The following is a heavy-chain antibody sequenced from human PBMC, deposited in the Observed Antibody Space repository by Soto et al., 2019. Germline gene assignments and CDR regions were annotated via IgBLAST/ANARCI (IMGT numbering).Heavy chain of an antibody. V-gene: IGHV4-39*01. Sequence: PSETLSLTCPVSGGSISSSSYYWGWIRQPPGKGLEWIGSIYYSGSTYYNPSLKSRVTISVDTSKNQFSLKLSSVTAADTAVYYCARLIVGATRKFPPRYYFDYWGQGTLVTVSS. CDR1: GGSISSSSYY. D-gene: IGHD1-26*01. CDR2: IYYSGST. J-gene: IGHJ4*02. CDR3: ARLIVGATRKFPPRYYFDY.